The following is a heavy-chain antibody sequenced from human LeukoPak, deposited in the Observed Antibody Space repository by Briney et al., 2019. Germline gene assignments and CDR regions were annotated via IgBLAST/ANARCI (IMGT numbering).Heavy chain of an antibody. CDR1: GFTFSSYN. J-gene: IGHJ4*02. D-gene: IGHD2-21*02. Sequence: KPGGSLRLSCAASGFTFSSYNINWVRQAPGKGPEWVSYISSSSSNIYYADSVKGRFTISRDNAKNSLYLQMNSLRTEDTAVYYCARIIGDRGGFDYWGQGTLVTVSS. CDR2: ISSSSSNI. V-gene: IGHV3-21*01. CDR3: ARIIGDRGGFDY.